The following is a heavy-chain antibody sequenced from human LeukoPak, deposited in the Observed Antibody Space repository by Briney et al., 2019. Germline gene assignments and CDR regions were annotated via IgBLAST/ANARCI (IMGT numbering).Heavy chain of an antibody. CDR3: AREHPWSYSDAFDI. Sequence: SQTLSLTCTVSGGSISSGGYYWSWIRQHPGKGLEWIGYIYYSGSTYYNPSPKSRVTISVDTSKNQFSLKLSSVTAADTAVYYCAREHPWSYSDAFDIWGQGTMVTVSS. CDR2: IYYSGST. CDR1: GGSISSGGYY. J-gene: IGHJ3*02. D-gene: IGHD1-26*01. V-gene: IGHV4-31*03.